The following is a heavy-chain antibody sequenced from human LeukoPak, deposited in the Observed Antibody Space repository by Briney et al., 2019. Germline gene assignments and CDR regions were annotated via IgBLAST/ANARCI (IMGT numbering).Heavy chain of an antibody. CDR3: ARESGYYDVLTGYYNQNWFDP. V-gene: IGHV4-59*12. D-gene: IGHD3-9*01. CDR1: GVSISSYY. CDR2: IYYSGPT. Sequence: PSETLSLTCTISGVSISSYYWSWIRQSPGKGLEWIGFIYYSGPTNYNPSLKSRVTISVDTSKNQFSLKLTSVTAADTAVFYCARESGYYDVLTGYYNQNWFDPWGQGTLVTVSS. J-gene: IGHJ5*02.